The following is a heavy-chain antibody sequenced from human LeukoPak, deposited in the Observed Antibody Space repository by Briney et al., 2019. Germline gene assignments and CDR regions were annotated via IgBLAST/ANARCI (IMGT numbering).Heavy chain of an antibody. CDR3: ARARGDDYGDANYYYYYYGMDV. J-gene: IGHJ6*02. CDR2: IYYSGST. CDR1: GGSISSYY. V-gene: IGHV4-59*01. D-gene: IGHD4-17*01. Sequence: TSETLSLTCTVSGGSISSYYWSWIRQPPGKGLEWIGYIYYSGSTNYNPSLKSRVTISVDTSKNQFSLKLSSVTAADTAVYYCARARGDDYGDANYYYYYYGMDVWGQGTTVTVSS.